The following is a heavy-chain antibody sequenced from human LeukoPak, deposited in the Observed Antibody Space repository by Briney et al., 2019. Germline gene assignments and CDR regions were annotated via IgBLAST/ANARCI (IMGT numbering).Heavy chain of an antibody. V-gene: IGHV1-18*01. CDR1: GYTFTSYG. Sequence: ASVKVSCKASGYTFTSYGISWVRQAPGQGLEWMGWISAYNGNTNYAQKLQGRVTMTTDTSTSTAYMELRRLRSDDTAVYYCARDYRNYDILTGYRYYFDYWGQGALVTVSS. CDR3: ARDYRNYDILTGYRYYFDY. D-gene: IGHD3-9*01. J-gene: IGHJ4*02. CDR2: ISAYNGNT.